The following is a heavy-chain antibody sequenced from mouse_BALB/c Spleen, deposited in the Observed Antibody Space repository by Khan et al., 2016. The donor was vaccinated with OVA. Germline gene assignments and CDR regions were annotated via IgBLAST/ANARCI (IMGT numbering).Heavy chain of an antibody. J-gene: IGHJ2*01. CDR1: GYSITSDYA. Sequence: VRLQQSGPGLVKPSQSLSLTCTVTGYSITSDYAWNWIRQFPGNKLEWMGYISYSGNTNYNPSLRSRLSITRDTSKNQFFLQLKSVTTEDTATYYCARGYGGDFDYWGQGTTLTVSS. CDR3: ARGYGGDFDY. V-gene: IGHV3-2*02. D-gene: IGHD1-1*02. CDR2: ISYSGNT.